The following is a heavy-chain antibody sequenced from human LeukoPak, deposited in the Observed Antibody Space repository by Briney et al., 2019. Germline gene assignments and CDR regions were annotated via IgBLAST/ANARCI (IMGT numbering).Heavy chain of an antibody. CDR1: GFTFSGHS. J-gene: IGHJ4*02. CDR3: ARGVGSGNYRDHRLQS. D-gene: IGHD3-10*01. CDR2: IKSSGTDI. V-gene: IGHV3-48*02. Sequence: PGGSLRLSCAASGFTFSGHSMNWVRQAPGKGLEWVSYIKSSGTDIHYADSVKGRFTISRDNVKNSLYLQMNSLRDEDMAVYYCARGVGSGNYRDHRLQSWGRGALATVSS.